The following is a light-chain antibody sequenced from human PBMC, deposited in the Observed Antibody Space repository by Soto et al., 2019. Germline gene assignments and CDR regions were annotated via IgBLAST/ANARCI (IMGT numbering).Light chain of an antibody. Sequence: EIVLTQSPGTVSLSPGERATLSCRASQSISSSHLAWYQQKPGQAPRLLIYGASSRAIGIPDRFSGSGSGTDFTLTISRLEPEDFALYHCQHYDNSPVAFGGGTKVEIK. V-gene: IGKV3-20*01. CDR2: GAS. CDR1: QSISSSH. CDR3: QHYDNSPVA. J-gene: IGKJ4*01.